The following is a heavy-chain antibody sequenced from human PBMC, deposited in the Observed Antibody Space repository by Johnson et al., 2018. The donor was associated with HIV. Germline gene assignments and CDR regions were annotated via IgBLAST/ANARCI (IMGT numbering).Heavy chain of an antibody. D-gene: IGHD3-3*01. Sequence: QVQLVESGGGVVRPGGSLRLSCAAPGFTFSSYAMHWVRQAPGKGLEWVAVISYDGSNKYYADSAKGRFTISRDNAKKSLYLQMNSLRAEDTALYYCTRVTIFGVTKVDALDFWGQGTKVTVSS. CDR2: ISYDGSNK. V-gene: IGHV3-30-3*01. CDR3: TRVTIFGVTKVDALDF. CDR1: GFTFSSYA. J-gene: IGHJ3*01.